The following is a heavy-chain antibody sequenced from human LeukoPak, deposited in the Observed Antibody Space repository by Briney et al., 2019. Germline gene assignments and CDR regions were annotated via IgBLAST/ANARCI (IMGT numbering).Heavy chain of an antibody. CDR3: ARAWWSTGDDAFDI. D-gene: IGHD2-8*02. CDR2: IIPIFGTA. CDR1: GGTFSSYA. Sequence: SVKVSCKASGGTFSSYAISWVRQAPGQGLEWMGGIIPIFGTANYAQKFQGRVTITTDESTNTAYMELSSLRSEDTAVYYCARAWWSTGDDAFDIWGQGTMVTVSS. J-gene: IGHJ3*02. V-gene: IGHV1-69*05.